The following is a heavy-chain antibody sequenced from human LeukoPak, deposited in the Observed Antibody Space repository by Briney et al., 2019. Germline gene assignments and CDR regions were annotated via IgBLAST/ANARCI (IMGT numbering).Heavy chain of an antibody. CDR2: ISWDGAST. CDR3: AKDFASGYDWRFFDF. V-gene: IGHV3-43*01. J-gene: IGHJ4*02. D-gene: IGHD5-12*01. CDR1: GFTFDDHT. Sequence: PGGSLRLSCAASGFTFDDHTMPWVRQVPVKGLEWVSLISWDGASTYYAGSVRGRFTISRDNSKSSLSLQMDSLRTEDTALYHCAKDFASGYDWRFFDFWGQGTLVTVSS.